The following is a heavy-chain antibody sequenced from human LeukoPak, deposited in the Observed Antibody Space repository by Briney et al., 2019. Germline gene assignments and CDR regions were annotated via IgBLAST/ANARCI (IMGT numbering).Heavy chain of an antibody. J-gene: IGHJ4*02. Sequence: TGGSLRLSCAASGFTFSSYSMNWVRQAPGKGLEWVSSISSSSSYIYYADSVKGRFTISRDNAKNSLYLQMNSLSAEDTAVYYCARPGGDRSGYYDGYWGQGTLVTVSS. CDR1: GFTFSSYS. D-gene: IGHD3-22*01. CDR3: ARPGGDRSGYYDGY. V-gene: IGHV3-21*01. CDR2: ISSSSSYI.